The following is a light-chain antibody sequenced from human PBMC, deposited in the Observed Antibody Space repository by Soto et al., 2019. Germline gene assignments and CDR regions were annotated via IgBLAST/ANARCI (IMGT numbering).Light chain of an antibody. J-gene: IGKJ4*01. CDR1: QGINNW. CDR2: AAS. V-gene: IGKV1-12*01. Sequence: DIQMTQSPSSVSASVGDRVTITCRASQGINNWLTWFQQKPGKAPKLLIYAASSLQSGVPSRFSGSGCGTDFPLTLSRLRPEDFATYYFQQANNSAVTLVGGTKVEMK. CDR3: QQANNSAVT.